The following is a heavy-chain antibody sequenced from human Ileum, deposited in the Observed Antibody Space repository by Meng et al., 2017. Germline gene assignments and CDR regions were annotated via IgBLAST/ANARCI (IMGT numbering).Heavy chain of an antibody. D-gene: IGHD6-19*01. Sequence: GESLKISCAASGFSFSTSWMSWVRQAPGKGLEWVANIDQGGSNKYYVSSVKGRFTISRDNSKNTLFLQMNSLRTDDMAVYYCAKARSPVDAFDIWGRGTMVTVSS. CDR2: IDQGGSNK. V-gene: IGHV3-7*01. J-gene: IGHJ3*02. CDR3: AKARSPVDAFDI. CDR1: GFSFSTSW.